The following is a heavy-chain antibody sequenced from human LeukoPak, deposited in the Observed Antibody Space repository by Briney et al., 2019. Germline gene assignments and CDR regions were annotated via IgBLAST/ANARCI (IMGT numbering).Heavy chain of an antibody. CDR2: IIPIFGTA. CDR3: ASLRCSSTSCQNWFDP. V-gene: IGHV1-69*05. CDR1: GGTFSSYA. J-gene: IGHJ5*02. Sequence: SVKVPCKASGGTFSSYATSWVRQAPGQGLEWMGGIIPIFGTANYAQKFQGRVTITTDESTSTAYMELSSLRSEDTAVYYCASLRCSSTSCQNWFDPWGQGTLVTVSS. D-gene: IGHD2-2*01.